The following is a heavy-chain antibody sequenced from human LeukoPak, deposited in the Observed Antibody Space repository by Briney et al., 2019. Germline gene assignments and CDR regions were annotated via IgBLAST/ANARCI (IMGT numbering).Heavy chain of an antibody. D-gene: IGHD5-24*01. J-gene: IGHJ4*02. CDR2: IYYSGST. V-gene: IGHV4-4*02. CDR1: AGSISSSNW. CDR3: AKARDGYNNYFDY. Sequence: SETLSLTCAVSAGSISSSNWWSWVRQPPGKGLEWIGYIYYSGSTNYNPSLKSRVTISVDTSKNQFSLKLSSVTAADTAVYYCAKARDGYNNYFDYWGQGTLVTVSS.